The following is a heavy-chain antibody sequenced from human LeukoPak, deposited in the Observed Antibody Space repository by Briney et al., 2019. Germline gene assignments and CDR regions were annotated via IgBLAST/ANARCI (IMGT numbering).Heavy chain of an antibody. D-gene: IGHD6-19*01. CDR1: GYTFTSYA. J-gene: IGHJ4*02. CDR3: ARGTIAVAGTWGY. V-gene: IGHV1-8*02. CDR2: MNPNSGNT. Sequence: ASVKVSCKASGYTFTSYAMNWVRQATGQGLEWMGWMNPNSGNTGYAQKFQGRVTMTRNTSISTAYMELSSLRSEDTAVYYCARGTIAVAGTWGYWGQGTLVTVSS.